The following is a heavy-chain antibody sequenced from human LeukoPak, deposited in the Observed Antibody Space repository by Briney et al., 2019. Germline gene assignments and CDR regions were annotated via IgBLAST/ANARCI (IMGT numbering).Heavy chain of an antibody. J-gene: IGHJ4*02. D-gene: IGHD2/OR15-2a*01. V-gene: IGHV3-30-3*01. CDR1: GFTFSSYA. CDR3: VSFYEAY. CDR2: ISYDGSNK. Sequence: GRSLRLSCAASGFTFSSYAMHWVRQAPGKGLEWVAVISYDGSNKYYADSVKGRFTISRDNSKNTVYLQMNNLRAEDTAVYYCVSFYEAYWGRGTLVTVSS.